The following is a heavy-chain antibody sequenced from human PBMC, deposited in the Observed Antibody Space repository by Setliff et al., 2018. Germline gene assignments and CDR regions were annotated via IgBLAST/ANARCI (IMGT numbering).Heavy chain of an antibody. CDR3: AREPGNTFWSASSGLIVFDY. CDR1: GFTFSSYW. V-gene: IGHV3-74*01. J-gene: IGHJ4*02. Sequence: GGSLRLSCAASGFTFSSYWMHWVRQAPGKGLVWVSRLNEDGSITNYADSVKGRFTISRDDSKNTVYLQMNSLTAEDTAVYYCAREPGNTFWSASSGLIVFDYWGQGTLVTVSS. CDR2: LNEDGSIT. D-gene: IGHD3-3*01.